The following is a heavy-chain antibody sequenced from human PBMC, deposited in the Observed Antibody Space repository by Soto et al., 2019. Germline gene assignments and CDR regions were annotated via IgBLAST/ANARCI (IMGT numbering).Heavy chain of an antibody. D-gene: IGHD1-26*01. CDR2: VSKDGSNT. Sequence: QVQLVESGGGVVQPGRSLRLSCAASGFTFSLFAMHWVRQVRGKGLEWVAAVSKDGSNTYYADSVKGRFTISRDNPKNTVFMQMNNLRPEDTAVYQCVRDVWWEVGLDAFDIWGQGTTVTVSS. J-gene: IGHJ3*02. CDR3: VRDVWWEVGLDAFDI. CDR1: GFTFSLFA. V-gene: IGHV3-30-3*01.